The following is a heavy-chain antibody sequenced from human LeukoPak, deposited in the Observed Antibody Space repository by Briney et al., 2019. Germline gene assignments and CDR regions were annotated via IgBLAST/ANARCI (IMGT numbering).Heavy chain of an antibody. CDR2: IYYSGST. CDR3: ARVPGYYYDSGSRYYYYYYGMDV. V-gene: IGHV4-59*01. D-gene: IGHD3-10*01. Sequence: PSETLSLTCTVSGGSISSYYWSWIRQPPGKGLERIGYIYYSGSTNYNPSLKSRVTISVDTSKNQFSLKLSSVTSADTAVYYCARVPGYYYDSGSRYYYYYYGMDVWGQGTTVTVSS. J-gene: IGHJ6*02. CDR1: GGSISSYY.